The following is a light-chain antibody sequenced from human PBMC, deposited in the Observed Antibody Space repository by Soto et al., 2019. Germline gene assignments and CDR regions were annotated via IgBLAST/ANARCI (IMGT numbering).Light chain of an antibody. CDR2: LNSDGSH. Sequence: QSVLTQSPSASASLGASVKLTCTLSSGDSSYAIAWHQQQPEKGPRYLMKLNSDGSHSKGDGIPDRFSGSSSGAERYLTISSLQSEDEADYYCQTWGSGIHWVFGGGTKLTVL. J-gene: IGLJ3*02. CDR1: SGDSSYA. V-gene: IGLV4-69*01. CDR3: QTWGSGIHWV.